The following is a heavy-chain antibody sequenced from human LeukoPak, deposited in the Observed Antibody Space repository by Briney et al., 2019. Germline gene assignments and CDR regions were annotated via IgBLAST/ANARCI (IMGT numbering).Heavy chain of an antibody. Sequence: TGGSLRLSCAASGFTFSSYSMNWVRQAPGKGLEWVSYISSSSSTIYYADSVKGRFTISRDNSKNTLYLQMNSLRAEDTAVYYCAKDSAVSGSYPDASDIWGQGTMVTVSS. CDR1: GFTFSSYS. CDR2: ISSSSSTI. D-gene: IGHD1-26*01. J-gene: IGHJ3*02. CDR3: AKDSAVSGSYPDASDI. V-gene: IGHV3-48*01.